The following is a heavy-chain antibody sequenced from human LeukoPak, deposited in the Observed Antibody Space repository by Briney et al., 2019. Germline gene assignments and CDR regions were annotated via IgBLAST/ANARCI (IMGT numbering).Heavy chain of an antibody. CDR3: ARLEGAYSSSSLPFDP. V-gene: IGHV4-61*02. Sequence: SETLSLTCTVSGGSISSGTYYWSWIRQPAGKGLEWIGRIYSSGSTSYNPSLESRVTISVDTSKNRFSLKLSSVTAADTAVYYCARLEGAYSSSSLPFDPWGQGTLVTVSS. J-gene: IGHJ5*02. CDR1: GGSISSGTYY. CDR2: IYSSGST. D-gene: IGHD6-6*01.